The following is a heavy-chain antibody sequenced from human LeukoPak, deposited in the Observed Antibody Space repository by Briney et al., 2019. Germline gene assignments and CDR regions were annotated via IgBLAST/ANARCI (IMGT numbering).Heavy chain of an antibody. CDR1: GFTFSSYA. V-gene: IGHV3-30-3*01. Sequence: GRSLRLSCAASGFTFSSYAMHWVRQAPGKGLEWVAVISYDGSNKYYADSVKGRFTISRDNSKNTLYLQMNSLRAEDTAVYYCARAAPQLERRGGWYFQHWGQGTLVTVPS. D-gene: IGHD1-1*01. CDR2: ISYDGSNK. J-gene: IGHJ1*01. CDR3: ARAAPQLERRGGWYFQH.